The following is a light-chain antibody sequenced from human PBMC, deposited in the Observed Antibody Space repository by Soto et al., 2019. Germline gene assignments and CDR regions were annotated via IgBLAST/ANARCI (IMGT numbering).Light chain of an antibody. Sequence: DTQLTQSPSSLSASVGDRVTITCQASQHISDYLNWYQQKPGKAPKLLIYDASKLETGVPSRFSGSGSGTDFTFTISSLQPEDSATYYCHQYFNPRTFGGGTNVDIK. V-gene: IGKV1-33*01. J-gene: IGKJ4*01. CDR1: QHISDY. CDR2: DAS. CDR3: HQYFNPRT.